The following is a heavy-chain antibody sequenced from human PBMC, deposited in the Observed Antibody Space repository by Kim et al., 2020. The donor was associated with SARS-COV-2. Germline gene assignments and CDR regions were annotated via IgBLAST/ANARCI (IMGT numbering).Heavy chain of an antibody. D-gene: IGHD1-20*01. J-gene: IGHJ4*02. Sequence: GGSLRLSCAASGFKFTNYWMHWVRQAPGKGLVWVSRISDDGRKTIYADSVKGRFTISRDNTNDILYLQMNSLGADDTAVYYCLRGGSGYKDTVYNEIDYCGRGVLVSVSS. CDR2: ISDDGRKT. V-gene: IGHV3-74*01. CDR1: GFKFTNYW. CDR3: LRGGSGYKDTVYNEIDY.